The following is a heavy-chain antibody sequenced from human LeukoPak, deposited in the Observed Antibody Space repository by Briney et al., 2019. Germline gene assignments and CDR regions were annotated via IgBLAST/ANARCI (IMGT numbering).Heavy chain of an antibody. CDR3: GGGGGDFDY. Sequence: GGSLRLSCAASGFSFSIYFMNWVRQAPGKGLEWVSSISRTSEYIHYADSVRGRFAISRDNAKNSVYLQMNSLKAEDTAVYFCGGGGGDFDYWGQGILVTVSA. CDR2: ISRTSEYI. V-gene: IGHV3-21*01. CDR1: GFSFSIYF. J-gene: IGHJ4*02. D-gene: IGHD3-16*01.